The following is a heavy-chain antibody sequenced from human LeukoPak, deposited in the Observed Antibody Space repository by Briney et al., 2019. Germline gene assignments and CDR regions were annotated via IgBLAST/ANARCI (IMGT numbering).Heavy chain of an antibody. Sequence: GGTLRLSCAASGFTFSSYAMSWVRQAPGKGLEWVSVISGSGGSTSYADSVKGRFTISRDNSKNTLYLQMNSLRVEDTAVYYCAKDRALVRSAYFDYWGQGTLVIVSS. CDR1: GFTFSSYA. V-gene: IGHV3-23*01. D-gene: IGHD2-21*01. CDR3: AKDRALVRSAYFDY. CDR2: ISGSGGST. J-gene: IGHJ4*02.